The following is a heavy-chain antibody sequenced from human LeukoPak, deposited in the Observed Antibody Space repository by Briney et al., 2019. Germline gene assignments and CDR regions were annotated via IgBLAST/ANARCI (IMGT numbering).Heavy chain of an antibody. V-gene: IGHV3-21*01. Sequence: GGSLRLSCAASGFTFSSYSMNWVRQAPGKGLEWVSSISSSSSYIYYADSVKGRFIISRDNAKNSLYLQMNSLRAEDTAVYYCARAYSSGWKYFDYWGQGTLVTVSS. J-gene: IGHJ4*02. CDR3: ARAYSSGWKYFDY. CDR2: ISSSSSYI. CDR1: GFTFSSYS. D-gene: IGHD6-19*01.